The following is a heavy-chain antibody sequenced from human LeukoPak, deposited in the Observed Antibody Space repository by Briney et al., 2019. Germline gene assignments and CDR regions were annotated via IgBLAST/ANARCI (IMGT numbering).Heavy chain of an antibody. CDR2: IYYSGST. V-gene: IGHV4-59*11. CDR3: ARDSGGQYGSGNIWFDP. J-gene: IGHJ5*02. CDR1: GGSISSHY. D-gene: IGHD3-10*01. Sequence: PSETLSLTCTVSGGSISSHYWSWIRQPPGKGLEWIGYIYYSGSTNYNPSLKSRVTISVDTSKNQFSLNLKSVTAADTAVYYCARDSGGQYGSGNIWFDPWGQGTLVTVSS.